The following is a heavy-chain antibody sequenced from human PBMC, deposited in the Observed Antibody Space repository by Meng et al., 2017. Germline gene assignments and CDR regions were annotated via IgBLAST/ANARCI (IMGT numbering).Heavy chain of an antibody. CDR3: ARGSSSWITNWFDP. CDR2: MNPNSGNT. V-gene: IGHV1-8*01. D-gene: IGHD6-13*01. CDR1: GYTFNSYD. J-gene: IGHJ5*02. Sequence: QVVLVPSGAEEKKPGSAMKASCKDSGYTFNSYDIHWVRQATGQGLEWMGWMNPNSGNTGYAQKFQGRVTMTRNTSISTAYMELSSLRSEDTAVYYCARGSSSWITNWFDPWGQETLVTASS.